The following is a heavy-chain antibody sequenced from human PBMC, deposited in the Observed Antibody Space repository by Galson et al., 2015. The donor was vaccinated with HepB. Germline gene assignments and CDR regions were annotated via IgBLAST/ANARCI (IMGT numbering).Heavy chain of an antibody. D-gene: IGHD2-2*01. CDR1: GFTFSSYA. J-gene: IGHJ5*02. V-gene: IGHV3-23*01. Sequence: SLRLSCAASGFTFSSYAMSWVRQAPGKGLEWVSAISGSGGSTYYADSVKGRFTISRDNSKNTLYLQMNSLRAEDTAVYYCASQYQLLWGYWFDPWGQGTLVTVSS. CDR3: ASQYQLLWGYWFDP. CDR2: ISGSGGST.